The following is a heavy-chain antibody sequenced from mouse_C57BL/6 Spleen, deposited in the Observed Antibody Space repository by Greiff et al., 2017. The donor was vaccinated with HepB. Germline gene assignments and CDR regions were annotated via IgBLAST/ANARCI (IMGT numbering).Heavy chain of an antibody. V-gene: IGHV1-42*01. J-gene: IGHJ2*01. CDR2: INPSTGGT. CDR3: ARRDITTVVATDY. CDR1: GYSFTGYY. D-gene: IGHD1-1*01. Sequence: EVQLQQSGPELVKPGASVKISCKASGYSFTGYYMNWVKQSPEKSLEWIGEINPSTGGTTYNQKFKAKATLTVDKSSSTAYMQLKSLTSEDSAVYYCARRDITTVVATDYWGQGTTLTVSS.